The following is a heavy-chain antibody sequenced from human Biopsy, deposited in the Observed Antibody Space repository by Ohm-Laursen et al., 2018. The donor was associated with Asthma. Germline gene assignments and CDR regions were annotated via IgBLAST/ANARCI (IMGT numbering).Heavy chain of an antibody. CDR2: VSYDGGVV. CDR3: AKRRGYSDLTDFDH. V-gene: IGHV3-30*18. CDR1: GFVFRSHA. Sequence: SLRLSCTASGFVFRSHAMHWVRQAPGKGLEWVAVVSYDGGVVHYADPMKGRFTISRDNAKSTLYLQMNRLRTDGTAVYFCAKRRGYSDLTDFDHWGQGTLVTVSS. D-gene: IGHD3-3*01. J-gene: IGHJ4*02.